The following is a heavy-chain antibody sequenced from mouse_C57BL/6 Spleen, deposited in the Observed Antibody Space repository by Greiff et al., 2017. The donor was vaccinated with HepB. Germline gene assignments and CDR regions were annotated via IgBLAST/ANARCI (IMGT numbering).Heavy chain of an antibody. J-gene: IGHJ2*01. CDR1: GYTFTSYW. Sequence: QVQLQQPGAELVRPGSSVKLSCKASGYTFTSYWMDWVKQRPGQGLEWIGNIYPSDSETYYNQKFKDKATLTVDKSSSTASMHLRSLTSEDSAVYSCARDGYDYVSFDYWGQGTTLTVSS. V-gene: IGHV1-61*01. CDR3: ARDGYDYVSFDY. CDR2: IYPSDSET. D-gene: IGHD2-4*01.